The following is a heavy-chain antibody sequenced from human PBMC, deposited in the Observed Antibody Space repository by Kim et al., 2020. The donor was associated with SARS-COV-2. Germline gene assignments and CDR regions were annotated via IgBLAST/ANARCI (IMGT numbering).Heavy chain of an antibody. D-gene: IGHD3-10*01. J-gene: IGHJ6*02. CDR3: ASPIRAGASHYYYGMDV. V-gene: IGHV4-39*07. Sequence: LKSRVTISVDTSKNQFSLKLSSVTAADTAVYYCASPIRAGASHYYYGMDVWGQGTTVTVSS.